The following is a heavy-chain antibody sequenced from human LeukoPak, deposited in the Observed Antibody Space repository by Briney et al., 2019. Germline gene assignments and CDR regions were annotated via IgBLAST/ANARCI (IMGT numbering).Heavy chain of an antibody. J-gene: IGHJ6*02. CDR1: GFTFSSYS. V-gene: IGHV3-21*01. CDR3: ARENYYYYGMDV. CDR2: ISSSSSYI. Sequence: GGSLRLSCAASGFTFSSYSMNWVRQAPGKGLEWVSSISSSSSYIYYADSVKGRFTISRDNAKNTLYLQMNSLRAEDTAVYYCARENYYYYGMDVWGQGTTVTVSS.